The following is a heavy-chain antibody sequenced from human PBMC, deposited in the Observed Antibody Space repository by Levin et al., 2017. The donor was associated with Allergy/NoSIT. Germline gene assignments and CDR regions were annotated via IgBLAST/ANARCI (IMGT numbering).Heavy chain of an antibody. Sequence: GESLKISCAASGFTFSSYGMHWVRQAPGKGLEWVAVISYDGSNKYYADSVKGRFTISRDNSKNTLYLQMNSLRAEDTAVYYCAKELALWGYYFDYWGQGTLVTVSS. D-gene: IGHD3-16*01. V-gene: IGHV3-30*18. CDR2: ISYDGSNK. CDR1: GFTFSSYG. J-gene: IGHJ4*02. CDR3: AKELALWGYYFDY.